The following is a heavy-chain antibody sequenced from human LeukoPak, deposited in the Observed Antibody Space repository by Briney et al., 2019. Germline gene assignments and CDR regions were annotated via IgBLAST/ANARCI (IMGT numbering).Heavy chain of an antibody. CDR2: INSGGSIT. Sequence: PGGSLRLSCAASGFTFTSYWMHWVRQAPGKGLVWLSRINSGGSITSYADSLEGRFTISRDNAKNTVYLQMNSLRAEDTAVYYCASYGDYGAFDIWGQGTMVTVSS. D-gene: IGHD4-17*01. V-gene: IGHV3-74*01. CDR1: GFTFTSYW. CDR3: ASYGDYGAFDI. J-gene: IGHJ3*02.